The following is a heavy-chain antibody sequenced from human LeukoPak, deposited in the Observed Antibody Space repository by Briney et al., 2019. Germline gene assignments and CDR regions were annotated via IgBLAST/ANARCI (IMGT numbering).Heavy chain of an antibody. CDR1: GYSSTNYG. J-gene: IGHJ1*01. V-gene: IGHV1-18*01. CDR3: ARGGLRGSYYEYFHH. D-gene: IGHD1-26*01. Sequence: ASVKVSCKASGYSSTNYGISWVRQAPGQGLEWMGWIHIYRGNTNYAQKFQGRVTMTTDTSTSTAYMELRSLRSDDTAVYYCARGGLRGSYYEYFHHWGQGTLVSVSS. CDR2: IHIYRGNT.